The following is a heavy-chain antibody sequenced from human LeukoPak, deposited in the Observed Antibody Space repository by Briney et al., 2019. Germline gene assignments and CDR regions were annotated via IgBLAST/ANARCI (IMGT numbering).Heavy chain of an antibody. CDR3: ARDQSGNLDY. CDR1: GFTLRNTW. Sequence: GGSLRLSCVASGFTLRNTWMASVRQAPGKGLGWVANINQDASTKHYVDSVKGRFTISRDNAKNSLYLQMNSLRAEDTAVYYCARDQSGNLDYWGQGTLVTVSA. J-gene: IGHJ4*02. CDR2: INQDASTK. D-gene: IGHD1-26*01. V-gene: IGHV3-7*01.